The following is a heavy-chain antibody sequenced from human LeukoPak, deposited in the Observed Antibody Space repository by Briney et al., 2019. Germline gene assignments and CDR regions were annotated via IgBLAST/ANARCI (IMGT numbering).Heavy chain of an antibody. J-gene: IGHJ6*03. Sequence: SQTLSLTCTVSGCSISSGSYYWSWIPQPAEKGLEWIGRIYTSGSTNYNPSLKSRATISVDTSKNQFSLKLSSVTAADTAVYYCARDQTGDLNYYSMDVWGKGTTVTVSS. CDR1: GCSISSGSYY. V-gene: IGHV4-61*02. CDR3: ARDQTGDLNYYSMDV. CDR2: IYTSGST.